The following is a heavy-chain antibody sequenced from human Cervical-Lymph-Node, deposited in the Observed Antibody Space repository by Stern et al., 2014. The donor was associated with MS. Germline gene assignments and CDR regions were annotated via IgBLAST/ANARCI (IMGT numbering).Heavy chain of an antibody. CDR1: GGSISSGSYY. V-gene: IGHV4-61*02. CDR3: ARDPPLTLKGAFDI. CDR2: IYSTGST. Sequence: QVQLQESGPGLVKPSQTLSLTCTVSGGSISSGSYYWTWIRQPAGKGLEWIGHIYSTGSTKYNPSLKRRVTISGDTSKNPFSLKLRSVTAADTAVYYCARDPPLTLKGAFDIWGQGTMVTVSS. D-gene: IGHD2-21*02. J-gene: IGHJ3*02.